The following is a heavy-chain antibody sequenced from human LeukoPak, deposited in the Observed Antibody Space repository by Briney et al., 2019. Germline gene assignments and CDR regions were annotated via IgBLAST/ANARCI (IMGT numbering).Heavy chain of an antibody. D-gene: IGHD2-2*01. Sequence: PGGSLRLSCAASGLTFSSYALSWVRQAPGKGLEWVSAISGSGGSTYYADSVKGRFTISRDNSKNTLYLQMNSLRAEDTAVYYCAKIIVVVPAARFWGQGTLVTVSS. V-gene: IGHV3-23*01. CDR3: AKIIVVVPAARF. CDR2: ISGSGGST. CDR1: GLTFSSYA. J-gene: IGHJ4*02.